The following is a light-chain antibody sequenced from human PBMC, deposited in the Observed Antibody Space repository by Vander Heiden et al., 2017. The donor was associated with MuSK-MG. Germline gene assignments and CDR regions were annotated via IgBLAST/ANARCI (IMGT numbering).Light chain of an antibody. CDR1: QSVLYSSNNKNY. Sequence: DIVMTPSPDPLAVSLGERATINCKSSQSVLYSSNNKNYLAWYQQKPGQPPKLLIYWASTRESGVPDRFSGSGSGTDFTLTISSLQAEDVAVYYCQQYYSTLTWTFGQGTKVEIK. V-gene: IGKV4-1*01. CDR2: WAS. J-gene: IGKJ1*01. CDR3: QQYYSTLTWT.